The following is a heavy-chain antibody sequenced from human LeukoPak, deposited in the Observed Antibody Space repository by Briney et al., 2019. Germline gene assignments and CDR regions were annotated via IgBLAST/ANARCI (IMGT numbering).Heavy chain of an antibody. Sequence: GGSLRLSCAASGFTVSNNYMSWVRQAPGKGLEWVSVIYGGSGTYYADSVRGRFTISSDNSKNTLYLQMNSLRAEDTAVYYCARADYGGYLHAFDIWGQGTMVTVSS. CDR3: ARADYGGYLHAFDI. D-gene: IGHD4-23*01. CDR2: IYGGSGT. V-gene: IGHV3-66*01. CDR1: GFTVSNNY. J-gene: IGHJ3*02.